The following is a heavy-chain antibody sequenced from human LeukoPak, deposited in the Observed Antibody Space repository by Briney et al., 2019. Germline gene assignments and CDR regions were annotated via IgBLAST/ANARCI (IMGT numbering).Heavy chain of an antibody. Sequence: ASVKVSCKASGYTFTSYYMHWVRQAPGQGLEWMGIINPSGGNTNYAQKFKGRVTMTRDTSTSTVYMELSSLRSDDTAVYYCVREEVGGYFDYWGQGTQVTVSS. D-gene: IGHD3-10*01. CDR3: VREEVGGYFDY. CDR1: GYTFTSYY. V-gene: IGHV1-46*01. CDR2: INPSGGNT. J-gene: IGHJ4*02.